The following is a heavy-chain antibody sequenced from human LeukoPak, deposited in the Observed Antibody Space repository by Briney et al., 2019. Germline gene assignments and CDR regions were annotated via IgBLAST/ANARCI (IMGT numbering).Heavy chain of an antibody. V-gene: IGHV1-8*03. D-gene: IGHD2-21*02. J-gene: IGHJ3*02. CDR2: MNPHSGNT. Sequence: ASVKVSCKAPGYTFSNFDINWVRQATGQGLEWMGWMNPHSGNTGYSQKFQGRVTITKNSSISTAYMELSSLTSEDTAVYYCARASAYCGGDCGAFDIWGQGTMVTVSS. CDR3: ARASAYCGGDCGAFDI. CDR1: GYTFSNFD.